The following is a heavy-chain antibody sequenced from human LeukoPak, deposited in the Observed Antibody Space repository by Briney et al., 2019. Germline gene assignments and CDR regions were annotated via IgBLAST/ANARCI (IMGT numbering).Heavy chain of an antibody. D-gene: IGHD3-9*01. CDR3: AKSGALRYFVWLAPGDY. CDR2: ISGSGGST. Sequence: SGGSLRLSCAASGFTFSSYAMSWVRQAPGKGLEWVSAISGSGGSTYYADSVKGRFTISRDNSKNTLYLQMNSLRAEDTAVYYCAKSGALRYFVWLAPGDYWGQGTLVTVSS. J-gene: IGHJ4*02. CDR1: GFTFSSYA. V-gene: IGHV3-23*01.